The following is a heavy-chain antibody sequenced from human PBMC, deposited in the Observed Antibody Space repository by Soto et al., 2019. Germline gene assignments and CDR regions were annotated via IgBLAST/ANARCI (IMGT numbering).Heavy chain of an antibody. V-gene: IGHV4-30-4*01. CDR2: IYYSGST. CDR3: ARAYSGSYKEVYNWFDP. J-gene: IGHJ5*02. CDR1: GGSISSGDYY. Sequence: SETLSLTCTVSGGSISSGDYYWSWIRQPPGKVLEWIGYIYYSGSTYYNPSLKSRVTISVGTSKNQFSLKLSSVTSADTAVYYCARAYSGSYKEVYNWFDPWGQGTLVTVSS. D-gene: IGHD1-26*01.